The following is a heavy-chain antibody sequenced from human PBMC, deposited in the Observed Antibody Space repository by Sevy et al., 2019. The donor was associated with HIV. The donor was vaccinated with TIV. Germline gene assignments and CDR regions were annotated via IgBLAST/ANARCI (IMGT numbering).Heavy chain of an antibody. J-gene: IGHJ3*02. CDR2: IIPIFGTA. D-gene: IGHD6-6*01. CDR1: GGTFSSYA. Sequence: ASVKVSCKASGGTFSSYAISWVRQAPGQGLEWMGGIIPIFGTANYAQKFQGRVTITADESTSTAYKELSSLRSEDTAVYYCARDPKYSSSSGAFDIWGQGTMVTVSS. CDR3: ARDPKYSSSSGAFDI. V-gene: IGHV1-69*13.